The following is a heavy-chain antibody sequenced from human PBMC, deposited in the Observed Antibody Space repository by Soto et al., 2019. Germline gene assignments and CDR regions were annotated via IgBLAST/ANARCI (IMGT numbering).Heavy chain of an antibody. CDR3: ARAQWDDARFDP. Sequence: ETLSLTCAVSGYSISSGYYWGWIRQPPGKGLEWIGSIYHSGSTYYNPSLKSRVTISVDTSKNQFSLKLSSVTAADTAVCYCARAQWDDARFDPWGQGTLVTVSS. D-gene: IGHD1-26*01. J-gene: IGHJ5*02. CDR1: GYSISSGYY. V-gene: IGHV4-38-2*01. CDR2: IYHSGST.